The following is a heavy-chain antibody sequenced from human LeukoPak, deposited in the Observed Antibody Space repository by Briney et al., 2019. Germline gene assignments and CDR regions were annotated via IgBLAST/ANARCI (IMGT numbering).Heavy chain of an antibody. CDR3: ARANRYDILTGYPVGDY. J-gene: IGHJ4*02. V-gene: IGHV3-11*01. Sequence: PGGSLRLSCAASGFTFSDYYMSWIRQAPGKGLEWVSYISSSGSTIYYADSVKGRFTISRDNAKNSLYLQMNSLRAEDTAVYYCARANRYDILTGYPVGDYWGQGTLVTVSS. D-gene: IGHD3-9*01. CDR2: ISSSGSTI. CDR1: GFTFSDYY.